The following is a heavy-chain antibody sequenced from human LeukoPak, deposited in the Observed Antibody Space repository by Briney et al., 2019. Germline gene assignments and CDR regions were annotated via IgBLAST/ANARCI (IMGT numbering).Heavy chain of an antibody. Sequence: GGSLRLSCAASGFTLSSYAMSWVRQAPAKGLEWVSAISGSGGSTYYADSVKGRFTISRDNSKNTLYLQMNSLRAEDTAVYYCAKVSGDVDYYFDYWGQGTLVTVSS. D-gene: IGHD4-17*01. V-gene: IGHV3-23*01. CDR2: ISGSGGST. CDR1: GFTLSSYA. J-gene: IGHJ4*02. CDR3: AKVSGDVDYYFDY.